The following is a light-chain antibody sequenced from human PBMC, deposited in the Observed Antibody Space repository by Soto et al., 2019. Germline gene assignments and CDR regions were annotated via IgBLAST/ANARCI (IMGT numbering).Light chain of an antibody. CDR2: KIY. V-gene: IGKV2-24*01. J-gene: IGKJ1*01. CDR1: QSLVHSDGNTY. Sequence: DLVMTQTPLSSPVTLGQPASISCRSSQSLVHSDGNTYLSRLQQRPGQPPRRLIYKIYKRLSGVPARFSGSGAGTDFTLKISRVEAEDVGIYYCMQDAKFPWTFGQGTNVDIK. CDR3: MQDAKFPWT.